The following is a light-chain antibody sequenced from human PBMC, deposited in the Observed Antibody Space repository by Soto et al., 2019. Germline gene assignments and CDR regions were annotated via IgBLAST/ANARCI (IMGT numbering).Light chain of an antibody. Sequence: EMVMTQSPAILSVSPGESATLSCRASQSVSSSYSAWYQQKPGQAPRLLIYDASSRATGIPDRFSGSGSGTDFTLTISRLEPEDFAVYYCQQFVTSRTFSQGTKVDI. CDR3: QQFVTSRT. J-gene: IGKJ1*01. V-gene: IGKV3-20*01. CDR1: QSVSSSY. CDR2: DAS.